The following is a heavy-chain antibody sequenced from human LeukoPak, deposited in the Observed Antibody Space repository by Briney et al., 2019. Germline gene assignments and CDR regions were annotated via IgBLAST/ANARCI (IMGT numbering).Heavy chain of an antibody. Sequence: GGSLRLSCAASGFTFSSYAMSWVRQAPGKGLEWVSYISSSGTTISYAQSVKGRFTITRDNAQNSLTLHMNTLRADDTAVYYCAKDGGTHFDHWGQGTLVTVSS. V-gene: IGHV3-48*01. CDR3: AKDGGTHFDH. D-gene: IGHD1-26*01. CDR2: ISSSGTTI. CDR1: GFTFSSYA. J-gene: IGHJ4*02.